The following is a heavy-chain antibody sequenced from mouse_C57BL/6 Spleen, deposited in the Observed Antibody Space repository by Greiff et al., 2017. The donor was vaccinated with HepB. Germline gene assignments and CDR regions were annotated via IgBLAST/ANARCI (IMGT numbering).Heavy chain of an antibody. D-gene: IGHD2-14*01. V-gene: IGHV1-26*01. CDR3: ARSRYLGYFDV. J-gene: IGHJ1*03. CDR1: GYTFTDYY. Sequence: VQLQQSGPELVKPGASVKISCKASGYTFTDYYMNWVKQSHGKSLEWIGDINPNNGGTSYNQKFKGKATLTVDKSSSTAYMELRSLTSEDSAVYYCARSRYLGYFDVWGTGTTVTVSS. CDR2: INPNNGGT.